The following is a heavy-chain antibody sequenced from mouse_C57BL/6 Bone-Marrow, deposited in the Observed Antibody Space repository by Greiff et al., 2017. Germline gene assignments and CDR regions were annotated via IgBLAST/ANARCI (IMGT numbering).Heavy chain of an antibody. CDR3: TRSGSNYVDWYFDV. Sequence: QVKLQQSGAELVRPGASVTLSCKASGYTFTDYEMHWVKQTPVHGLEWIGAIDPETGGTAYNQKFKGKAILTADKSSSTAYMELRSLTSEDSAVYYCTRSGSNYVDWYFDVWGTGTTVTVSS. CDR1: GYTFTDYE. V-gene: IGHV1-15*01. CDR2: IDPETGGT. J-gene: IGHJ1*03. D-gene: IGHD2-5*01.